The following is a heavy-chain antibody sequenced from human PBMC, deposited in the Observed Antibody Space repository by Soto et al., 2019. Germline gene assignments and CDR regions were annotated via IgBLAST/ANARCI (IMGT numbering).Heavy chain of an antibody. D-gene: IGHD6-6*01. CDR1: GGSITTTTYY. V-gene: IGHV4-39*01. J-gene: IGHJ6*03. CDR3: ACGEAVAARYYYYYMDV. Sequence: PSETLSLTCTVSGGSITTTTYYWGWIRQPPGKGLEWIGSIYYSGNTNYNPSLKSRVTISVDTSKNQFSLKLSSVTAADTAVYYCACGEAVAARYYYYYMDVWGKGTTVTVSS. CDR2: IYYSGNT.